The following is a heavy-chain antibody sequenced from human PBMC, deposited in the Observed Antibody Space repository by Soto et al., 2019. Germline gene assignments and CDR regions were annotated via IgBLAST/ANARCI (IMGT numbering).Heavy chain of an antibody. V-gene: IGHV3-23*01. J-gene: IGHJ4*02. Sequence: EVQLLESGGGLVQPGGSLRLSCAASGFTFSSYAMSWVRQAPGKGLEWVSAISGSGGSTYYADSVRGRFTISRDNSKNTVNLQMNSLRAEDTAVYYCARDPWAADYWDQGTLVTVSS. CDR1: GFTFSSYA. CDR2: ISGSGGST. D-gene: IGHD3-16*01. CDR3: ARDPWAADY.